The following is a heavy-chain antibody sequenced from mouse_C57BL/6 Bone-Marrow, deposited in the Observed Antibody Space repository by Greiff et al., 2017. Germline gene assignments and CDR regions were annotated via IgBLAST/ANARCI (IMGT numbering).Heavy chain of an antibody. J-gene: IGHJ4*01. V-gene: IGHV2-6-1*01. CDR1: GFSLTSYG. D-gene: IGHD2-4*01. CDR3: ARQSSLYYDYDDPRLMDY. CDR2: IWSDGST. Sequence: QVQLKQSGPGLVAPSQSLSITCTVSGFSLTSYGVHWVRQPPGKGLEWLVVIWSDGSTTYNSALKSRLSISKDNSKSQVFLKMNSLQTDDTAMYYCARQSSLYYDYDDPRLMDYWGQGTSVTVSS.